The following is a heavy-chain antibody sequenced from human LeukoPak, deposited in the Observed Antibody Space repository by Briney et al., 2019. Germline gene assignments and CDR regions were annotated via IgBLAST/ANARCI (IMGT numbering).Heavy chain of an antibody. V-gene: IGHV3-7*01. D-gene: IGHD3-3*01. J-gene: IGHJ6*03. CDR2: IKQDRSEK. CDR3: ARIMGYDFWSGYYPHYYYYYMDV. CDR1: GFTFSSYW. Sequence: GGSLRLSCAASGFTFSSYWMSWVRQAPGKGLEWVANIKQDRSEKYYVDSVKGRFTISRDNAKNSLYLQMNSLRAEDTAVYYCARIMGYDFWSGYYPHYYYYYMDVWGKGTTVTVSS.